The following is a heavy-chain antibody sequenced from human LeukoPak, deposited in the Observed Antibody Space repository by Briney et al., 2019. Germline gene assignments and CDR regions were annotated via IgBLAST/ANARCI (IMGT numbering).Heavy chain of an antibody. CDR2: IYTSGST. CDR3: ARDREVRYSGSDLGYYFDY. D-gene: IGHD5-12*01. Sequence: KPSETLSLTCTVSGGSISSYYWSWIRQPAGKGLEWIGRIYTSGSTNYNPSLKSRVTISVDKSKNQFSLKLSSVTAADTAVYYCARDREVRYSGSDLGYYFDYWGQGTLVTVSS. J-gene: IGHJ4*02. V-gene: IGHV4-4*07. CDR1: GGSISSYY.